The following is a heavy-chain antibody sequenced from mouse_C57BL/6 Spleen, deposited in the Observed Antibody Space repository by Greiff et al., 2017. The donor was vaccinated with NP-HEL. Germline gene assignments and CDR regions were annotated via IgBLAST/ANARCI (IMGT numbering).Heavy chain of an antibody. CDR2: ISSGSSTI. D-gene: IGHD1-1*01. J-gene: IGHJ2*01. Sequence: EVKLVESGGGLVKPGGSLKLSCAASGFTFSDYGMHWVRQAPEKGLEWVAYISSGSSTIYYADTVKGRFTISRDNAKNTLFLQMTSVRSEDTAMYYCARDGSSYFDYWGQGTTLTVSS. CDR1: GFTFSDYG. CDR3: ARDGSSYFDY. V-gene: IGHV5-17*01.